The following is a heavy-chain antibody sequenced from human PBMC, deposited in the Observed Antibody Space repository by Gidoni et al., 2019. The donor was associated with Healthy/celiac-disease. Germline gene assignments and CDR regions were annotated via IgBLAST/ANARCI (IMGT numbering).Heavy chain of an antibody. D-gene: IGHD4-17*01. V-gene: IGHV1-24*01. CDR2: FDPEDGET. CDR3: ETLRFCCHDAFDI. CDR1: GYTLPELS. J-gene: IGHJ3*02. Sequence: QVQLVPSGAEVKKPGASVKVSCTVSGYTLPELSMHWVRQAPGKGLEWMGGFDPEDGETIYAQKCQGRVTMTEETSTDTAYMELSSLRSEDTAVYYCETLRFCCHDAFDIWGQGTMVTVSS.